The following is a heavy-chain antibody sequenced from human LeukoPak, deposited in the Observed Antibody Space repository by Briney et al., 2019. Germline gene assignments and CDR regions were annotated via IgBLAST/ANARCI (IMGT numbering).Heavy chain of an antibody. CDR1: GFTFSSYA. J-gene: IGHJ6*03. Sequence: GGSLRLSCAASGFTFSSYAMSWVRQAPGKGLEWVSAISGSGGSTYYADSVKGWFTISRDNSKNTLYLQMNSLRAEDTAVYYCAVHYYSYYYMDVWGKGTTVTVSS. V-gene: IGHV3-23*01. CDR2: ISGSGGST. CDR3: AVHYYSYYYMDV.